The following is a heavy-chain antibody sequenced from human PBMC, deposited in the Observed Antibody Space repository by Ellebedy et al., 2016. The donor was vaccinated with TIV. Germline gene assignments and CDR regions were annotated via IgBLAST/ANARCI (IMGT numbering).Heavy chain of an antibody. CDR2: IRNKHYYYAT. CDR1: GFTFSGSA. Sequence: GESLKISCAASGFTFSGSALHWVRQAPGKGLEWIGRIRNKHYYYATVYGASVRGRFTISRDDSTNTAYLQLHSLRTEDTAVYYCARHGFGDDNSGFQDYWGQGTLVTVSS. D-gene: IGHD3-22*01. V-gene: IGHV3-73*01. J-gene: IGHJ4*02. CDR3: ARHGFGDDNSGFQDY.